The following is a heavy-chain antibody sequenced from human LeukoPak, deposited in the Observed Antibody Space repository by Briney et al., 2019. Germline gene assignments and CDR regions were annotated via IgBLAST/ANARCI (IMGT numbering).Heavy chain of an antibody. D-gene: IGHD3-10*01. J-gene: IGHJ1*01. CDR2: INPSGGST. CDR1: GYTFTGYY. Sequence: ASVKVSCKASGYTFTGYYMHWVRQAPGQGLEWMGIINPSGGSTSYAQKFQGRVTMTRNTSISTAYMELSSLRSEDTAVYYCARGPGLWFGPIRLGYFQHWGQGTLVTVSS. CDR3: ARGPGLWFGPIRLGYFQH. V-gene: IGHV1-46*01.